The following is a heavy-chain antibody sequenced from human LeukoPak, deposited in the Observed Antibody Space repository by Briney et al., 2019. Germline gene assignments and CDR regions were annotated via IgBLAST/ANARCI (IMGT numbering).Heavy chain of an antibody. CDR3: ARGGTAFAFDI. V-gene: IGHV3-53*01. CDR2: IYSGRNT. Sequence: GGSLRLSCAASGFTVSSNHMSWVRQAPGKGLEWVSVIYSGRNTYYADSVKGRFAISSDNSKNTLFLQMNSLRAEDTAVYYCARGGTAFAFDIWGQGTKVTVSS. CDR1: GFTVSSNH. J-gene: IGHJ3*02. D-gene: IGHD1-1*01.